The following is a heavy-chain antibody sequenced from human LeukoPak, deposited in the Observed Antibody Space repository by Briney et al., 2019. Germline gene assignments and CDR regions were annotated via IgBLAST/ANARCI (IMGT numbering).Heavy chain of an antibody. CDR3: ARAPYYYDSSGYTFDY. CDR2: IGTAGDT. D-gene: IGHD3-22*01. CDR1: GFTFSGYD. Sequence: GGSLRLSCAASGFTFSGYDMHWVRQATGKGLEWVSAIGTAGDTYYPGSVKGRFTISRENAKNSLYLQMNSLRAEDTAVYYCARAPYYYDSSGYTFDYWGQGTLVTVSS. V-gene: IGHV3-13*01. J-gene: IGHJ4*02.